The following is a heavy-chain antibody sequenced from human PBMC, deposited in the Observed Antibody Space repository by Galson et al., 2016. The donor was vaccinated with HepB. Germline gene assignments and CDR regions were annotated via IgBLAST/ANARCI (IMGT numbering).Heavy chain of an antibody. D-gene: IGHD3-10*01. J-gene: IGHJ2*01. CDR1: GFTFSSYS. V-gene: IGHV3-21*01. CDR3: VRWPRGYDSGSLSPYWYFDL. Sequence: SLRLSCAASGFTFSSYSLNWVRQAPGKGLEWISTISHRSPYTNYADSVMGRFTISRDNAKNSLYLHMSSLGVEDTAVYYCVRWPRGYDSGSLSPYWYFDLWGRGTLVTVSS. CDR2: ISHRSPYT.